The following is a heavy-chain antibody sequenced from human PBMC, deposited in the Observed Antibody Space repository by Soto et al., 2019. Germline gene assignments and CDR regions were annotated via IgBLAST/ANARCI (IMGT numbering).Heavy chain of an antibody. V-gene: IGHV1-69*02. CDR3: ARVLVIIPAAIHYMDV. J-gene: IGHJ6*03. CDR1: GGTFSSYT. CDR2: IIPILGIA. Sequence: SVKVSCKASGGTFSSYTISWVRQAPGQGLEWMGRIIPILGIANYAQKFQGRVTITADKSTSTAYMELSSLRSEDTAVYYCARVLVIIPAAIHYMDVWGKGTTVTVSS. D-gene: IGHD2-2*01.